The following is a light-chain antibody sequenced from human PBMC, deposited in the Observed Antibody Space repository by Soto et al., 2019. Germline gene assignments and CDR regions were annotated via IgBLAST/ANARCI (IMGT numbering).Light chain of an antibody. CDR2: TTS. Sequence: DIQMTQSPSSLSASVGDTVTMTCRPSQFISPFLNWYQQKPGKAPNLLIYTTSSLHSGVPSRFSGSGSGTDFTLTISSLQPEDFATYYCQQSYSTPITFGQGTRLEIK. J-gene: IGKJ5*01. V-gene: IGKV1-39*01. CDR1: QFISPF. CDR3: QQSYSTPIT.